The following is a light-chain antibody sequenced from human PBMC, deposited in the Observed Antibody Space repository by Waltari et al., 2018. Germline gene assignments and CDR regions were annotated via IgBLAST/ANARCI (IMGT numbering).Light chain of an antibody. V-gene: IGLV2-14*03. CDR2: DVG. Sequence: QSALTQPASVSGSPGESITISCTGSDSAFGSNNFVPWYQHHPGTAPRVMVYDVGNRPSGVSHRFSGSKSGKTASLTVSGLQAEDEAHYYCTAYTASGTLVFGGGTKLTVL. CDR3: TAYTASGTLV. J-gene: IGLJ2*01. CDR1: DSAFGSNNF.